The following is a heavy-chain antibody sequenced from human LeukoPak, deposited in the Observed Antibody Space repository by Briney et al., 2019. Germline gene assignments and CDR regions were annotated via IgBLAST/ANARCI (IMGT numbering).Heavy chain of an antibody. CDR1: GFTFSDYY. CDR2: IRYDGSNK. V-gene: IGHV3-30*02. CDR3: AKVGVVVPAAIVNWFDR. Sequence: GGSLRLSCAASGFTFSDYYMSWIRQAPGKGLEWVAFIRYDGSNKYYADSVKGRFTISRDNSKNTLYLQMNSLRAEDTAVYYCAKVGVVVPAAIVNWFDRWGQGTLVTVSS. J-gene: IGHJ5*02. D-gene: IGHD2-2*01.